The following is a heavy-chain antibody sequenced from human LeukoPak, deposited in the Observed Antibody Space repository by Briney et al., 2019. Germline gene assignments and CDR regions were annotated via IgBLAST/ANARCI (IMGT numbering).Heavy chain of an antibody. D-gene: IGHD3-3*01. CDR1: GYTFTSYG. J-gene: IGHJ5*02. Sequence: ASVKVSCKASGYTFTSYGISWVRQAPGQGLEWMGWTSAYNGNTNYAQKLQGRVTMTTDTSTSTAYMELRSLRSDDTAVYYCARDPYYDFWSGYSSWFDPWGQGTLVTVSS. CDR2: TSAYNGNT. V-gene: IGHV1-18*01. CDR3: ARDPYYDFWSGYSSWFDP.